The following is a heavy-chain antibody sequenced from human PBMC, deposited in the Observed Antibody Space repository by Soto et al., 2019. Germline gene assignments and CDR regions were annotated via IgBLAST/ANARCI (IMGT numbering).Heavy chain of an antibody. CDR3: ARESVRGADDAFDI. CDR1: GGSISSGGYY. CDR2: IYYSGST. V-gene: IGHV4-31*03. J-gene: IGHJ3*02. Sequence: SDTLSLTCTVSGGSISSGGYYWSWIRQHPGKGLEWIGYIYYSGSTYYNPSLKSRVTISVDTSKSQFSLKLSSVTAADTAVYYCARESVRGADDAFDIWGQGTMVTVSS. D-gene: IGHD3-10*01.